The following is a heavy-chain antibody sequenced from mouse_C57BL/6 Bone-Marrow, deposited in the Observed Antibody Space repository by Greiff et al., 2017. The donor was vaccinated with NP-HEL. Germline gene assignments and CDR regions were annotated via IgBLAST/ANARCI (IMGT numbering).Heavy chain of an antibody. V-gene: IGHV1-64*01. CDR3: ARSGCYYGSRGFAY. CDR1: GYTFTSYW. CDR2: IHPNSGST. J-gene: IGHJ3*01. D-gene: IGHD1-1*01. Sequence: QVQLQQPGAELVKPGASVKLSCKASGYTFTSYWMHWVKQRPGQGLEWIGMIHPNSGSTNYNEKFKSKATLTVDKSSSTAYMQLSSLTSEDSAVYYCARSGCYYGSRGFAYWGQGTLVTVSA.